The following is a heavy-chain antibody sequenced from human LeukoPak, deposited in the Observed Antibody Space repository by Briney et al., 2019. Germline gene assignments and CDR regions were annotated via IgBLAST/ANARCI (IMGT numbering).Heavy chain of an antibody. CDR1: GFAFSSHA. CDR2: ISYDENTK. D-gene: IGHD6-6*01. J-gene: IGHJ5*02. Sequence: PGRSLRLSRAASGFAFSSHAMHWVRQAPGKGLEWVAVISYDENTKYYADSVKGRFTISRDNSRNTLYLQMNSLRADDTALYYCARDLYSSSSVNWFDPWGQGTLVTVSS. CDR3: ARDLYSSSSVNWFDP. V-gene: IGHV3-30*04.